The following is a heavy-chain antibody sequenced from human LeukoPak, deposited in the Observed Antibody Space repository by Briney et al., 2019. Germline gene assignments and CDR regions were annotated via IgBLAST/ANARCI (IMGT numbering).Heavy chain of an antibody. CDR1: GGSISSYY. CDR3: ARAEMATIEDAFDI. D-gene: IGHD5-24*01. V-gene: IGHV4-59*01. CDR2: IYYSGST. Sequence: SETLSLTCTVSGGSISSYYWSWIRQPPGKGLEWIGYIYYSGSTNYNPSLKSRVTISVDTSKNKFSLKLSSVTAADTAVYYCARAEMATIEDAFDIWGQGTMVTVSS. J-gene: IGHJ3*02.